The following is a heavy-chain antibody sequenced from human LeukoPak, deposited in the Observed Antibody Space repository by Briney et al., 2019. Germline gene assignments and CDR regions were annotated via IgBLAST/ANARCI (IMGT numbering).Heavy chain of an antibody. Sequence: GGSLRLSCAASRFIFNTYAMSRVRQAPGKGLEWVSTISGSGGSTYYADSVKGRFTISRDNSKNTLYLQMNSLRAEDTAVYYCAKDRGSWSPGLYLFDYWGQGTLVTVSS. D-gene: IGHD6-13*01. CDR3: AKDRGSWSPGLYLFDY. V-gene: IGHV3-23*01. J-gene: IGHJ4*02. CDR2: ISGSGGST. CDR1: RFIFNTYA.